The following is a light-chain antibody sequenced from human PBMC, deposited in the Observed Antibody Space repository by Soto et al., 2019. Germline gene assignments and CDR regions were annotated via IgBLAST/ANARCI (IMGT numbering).Light chain of an antibody. J-gene: IGLJ1*01. V-gene: IGLV2-8*01. Sequence: QSVLTQPPSASGCPGQSVTISCTGTSSDIGGYNYVSWYQQHPGKAPKLIIYDVKKRPSGIPDRFSGSKSGNTASLTVSGLQAEDEADYYCSSYAGTNNFDVFGNGTKVTVL. CDR3: SSYAGTNNFDV. CDR1: SSDIGGYNY. CDR2: DVK.